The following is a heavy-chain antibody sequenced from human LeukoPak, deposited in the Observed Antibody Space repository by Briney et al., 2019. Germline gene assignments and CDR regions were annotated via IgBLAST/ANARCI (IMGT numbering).Heavy chain of an antibody. CDR1: GYTFTTYA. J-gene: IGHJ4*02. Sequence: GASVKVSCKASGYTFTTYAMHWVRQAPGQRLEWMGWINVGSGNTKYSQEFQGSVTITSDTSASTAHMELSSLRSDDMAVYYCARGRPSLAIFDYWGQGTLVTVSS. CDR2: INVGSGNT. CDR3: ARGRPSLAIFDY. V-gene: IGHV1-3*03. D-gene: IGHD3-9*01.